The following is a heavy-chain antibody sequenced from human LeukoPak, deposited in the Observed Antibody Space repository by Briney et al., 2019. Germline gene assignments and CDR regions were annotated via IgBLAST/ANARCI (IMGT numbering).Heavy chain of an antibody. Sequence: GGSLRLSCAASGFTFSSYAMSWVRQAPGKGLEWVSAISGSGGSTYYADSVKGRFTISRDNSKNTLYLQMNSLRAEDTAVYYCAKATDYYGSGSYQYYFDYWGQGTLVTVSS. D-gene: IGHD3-10*01. CDR1: GFTFSSYA. CDR3: AKATDYYGSGSYQYYFDY. J-gene: IGHJ4*02. CDR2: ISGSGGST. V-gene: IGHV3-23*01.